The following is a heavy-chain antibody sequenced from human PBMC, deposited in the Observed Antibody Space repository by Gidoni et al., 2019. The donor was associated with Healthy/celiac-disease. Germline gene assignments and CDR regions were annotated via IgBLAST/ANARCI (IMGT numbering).Heavy chain of an antibody. Sequence: QVQLVESGGGLVKPGGSLSLSCAASGFTFSAYYMSWIRQAPGKGPEWVSYISSSGSTIYYADSVKGRFTISRDNAKNSLYLQMNSLRAEDTAVYYCARDRDGFWSGYQGFDPWGQGTLVTVSS. CDR1: GFTFSAYY. J-gene: IGHJ5*02. CDR2: ISSSGSTI. V-gene: IGHV3-11*01. D-gene: IGHD3-3*01. CDR3: ARDRDGFWSGYQGFDP.